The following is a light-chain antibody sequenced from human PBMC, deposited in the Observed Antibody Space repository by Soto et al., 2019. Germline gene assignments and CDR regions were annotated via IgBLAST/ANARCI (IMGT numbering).Light chain of an antibody. V-gene: IGKV3-15*01. J-gene: IGKJ1*01. CDR1: QSVSSN. Sequence: EIVRTQSQAAMSVSPGENATLSCRASQSVSSNLAWYQQKPGQAPRLLIYGATTRATGIPARFSGSGSGTEFTLTISSLQSEDFAVFYCQQYNNWPPATFGQGTKVDIK. CDR2: GAT. CDR3: QQYNNWPPAT.